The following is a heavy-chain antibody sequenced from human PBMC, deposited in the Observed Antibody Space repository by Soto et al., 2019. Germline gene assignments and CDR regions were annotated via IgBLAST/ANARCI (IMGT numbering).Heavy chain of an antibody. Sequence: EVQLVESGGGLVQPGGSLRLSCVVSGFTFSNSWMTWFRQSPGKGLEWVANRNQDGSKKYYVDSVEGRFTISRDNAKNSLYLQMYGLRTEDTAVYYCARDVGTALVGFSDGLDVRGLGTTVTVSS. CDR3: ARDVGTALVGFSDGLDV. V-gene: IGHV3-7*01. CDR2: RNQDGSKK. J-gene: IGHJ6*02. D-gene: IGHD5-18*01. CDR1: GFTFSNSW.